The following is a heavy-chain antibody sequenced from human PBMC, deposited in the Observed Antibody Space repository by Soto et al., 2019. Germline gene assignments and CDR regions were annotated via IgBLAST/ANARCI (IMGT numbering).Heavy chain of an antibody. CDR3: ARAHYDILTGWENWFDP. J-gene: IGHJ5*02. D-gene: IGHD3-9*01. CDR1: GYTFTSYA. V-gene: IGHV1-3*01. CDR2: INAGNGNT. Sequence: ASVKVSCKASGYTFTSYAMHWVRQAPGQRLEWMGWINAGNGNTKYSQKFQGRVTITRDTSASTAYMELSSLRSEDTAVYYCARAHYDILTGWENWFDPWGKGTLVTVSS.